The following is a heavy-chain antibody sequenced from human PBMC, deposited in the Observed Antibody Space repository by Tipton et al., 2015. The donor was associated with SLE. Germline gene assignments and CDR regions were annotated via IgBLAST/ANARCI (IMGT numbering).Heavy chain of an antibody. Sequence: TLSLTCTVSGYSISSGSYWGWIRQPPGKGLEWIGTIYHRGTTYYSPSLKSRVTISLDTSKNQFSLNVSSVTAADTAVYYCARVPFNYGLFGAFDIWGQGTMVTVSS. CDR1: GYSISSGSY. D-gene: IGHD3-10*01. J-gene: IGHJ3*02. V-gene: IGHV4-38-2*02. CDR2: IYHRGTT. CDR3: ARVPFNYGLFGAFDI.